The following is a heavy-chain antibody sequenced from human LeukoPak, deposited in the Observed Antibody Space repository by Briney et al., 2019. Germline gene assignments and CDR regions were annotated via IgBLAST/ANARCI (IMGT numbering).Heavy chain of an antibody. D-gene: IGHD2-2*01. CDR3: ARVTASPYCSSTSCYEYYYGMDV. V-gene: IGHV1-8*01. Sequence: GASVKVSCTASGYTFTSYDINWVRQATGQGLEWMGWMNPNSGNTGYAQKFQGRVTMTRNTSIGTAYMELSSLRSEDTAVYYCARVTASPYCSSTSCYEYYYGMDVWGQGTTVTVSS. J-gene: IGHJ6*02. CDR1: GYTFTSYD. CDR2: MNPNSGNT.